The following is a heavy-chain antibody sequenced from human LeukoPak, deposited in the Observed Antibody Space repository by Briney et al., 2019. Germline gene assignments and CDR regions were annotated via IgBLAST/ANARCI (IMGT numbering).Heavy chain of an antibody. V-gene: IGHV3-49*03. CDR3: SREIRYFDWFQADY. Sequence: PGRSQRLSRSASGFTFGDHSMSWFRQAPGKGLEWVGFIRSKAYGGTAEYAASVKGRFTISRDDSESIAYLQMDSLKTEDTAVYYCSREIRYFDWFQADYWGQGTLVTVSS. J-gene: IGHJ4*02. D-gene: IGHD3-9*01. CDR2: IRSKAYGGTA. CDR1: GFTFGDHS.